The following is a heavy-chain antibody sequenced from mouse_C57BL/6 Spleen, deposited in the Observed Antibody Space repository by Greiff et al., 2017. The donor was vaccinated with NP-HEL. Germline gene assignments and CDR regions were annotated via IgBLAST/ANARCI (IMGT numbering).Heavy chain of an antibody. J-gene: IGHJ1*03. V-gene: IGHV14-2*01. D-gene: IGHD1-1*01. CDR2: IDPEDGAT. CDR1: GFNIKDYY. CDR3: ALYGSSLWYFDV. Sequence: EVQLQQSGAELVKPGASVKLSCTASGFNIKDYYMHWVKQRTEQGLEWIGRIDPEDGATKYAPKFQGKATITADTSSNTAYLQLSSLTSEDTAVYDCALYGSSLWYFDVWGTGTTVTVSS.